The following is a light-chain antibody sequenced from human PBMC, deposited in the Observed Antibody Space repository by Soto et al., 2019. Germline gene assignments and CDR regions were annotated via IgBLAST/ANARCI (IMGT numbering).Light chain of an antibody. CDR1: QILGSNF. Sequence: ETVLTQSPGTLSLSPGQRASLSCRASQILGSNFLAWYQQKPGQAPRLLISSASGRATGIPDRFSGSGSGTDFTLTINRLEPEDFAVYYCQQYDDTPVTFGQGTKLEIK. CDR2: SAS. CDR3: QQYDDTPVT. J-gene: IGKJ2*01. V-gene: IGKV3-20*01.